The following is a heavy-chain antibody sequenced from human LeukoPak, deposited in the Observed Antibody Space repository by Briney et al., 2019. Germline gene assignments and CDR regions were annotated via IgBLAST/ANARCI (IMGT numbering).Heavy chain of an antibody. CDR2: IYYSGST. CDR1: GGSISSYY. J-gene: IGHJ4*02. V-gene: IGHV4-59*01. Sequence: SETLSLTCTVSGGSISSYYWSWIPQPPGKGLEWIGYIYYSGSTNYNPSLKSRVTISVDTSKNQFSLKLSSVTAADTAVYYCARGVVVAALDYWGQGTLVTVSS. D-gene: IGHD2-15*01. CDR3: ARGVVVAALDY.